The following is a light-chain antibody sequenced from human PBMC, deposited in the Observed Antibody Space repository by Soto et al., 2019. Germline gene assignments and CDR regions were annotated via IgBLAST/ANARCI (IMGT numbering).Light chain of an antibody. V-gene: IGKV1-39*01. J-gene: IGKJ1*01. CDR2: SVA. Sequence: DIQMTQSPSSLSASVGDRVTITCRASQSITYYLNWYQQRPGEAPKLLIYSVAILQNGVPSRFSGGGSETDFTLTISSLQPEDFATYYCQKYNIAPWTFGQGTKVEIK. CDR3: QKYNIAPWT. CDR1: QSITYY.